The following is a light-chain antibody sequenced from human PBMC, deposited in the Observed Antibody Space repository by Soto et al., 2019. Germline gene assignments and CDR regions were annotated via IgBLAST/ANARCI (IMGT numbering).Light chain of an antibody. J-gene: IGKJ4*01. Sequence: DIQMTQSPSTLSASVGDRVTITCRASPSISSWLARYQQKLGRAPSLLIYDASSLESGVPPRFSGSGYGTKFTLNIISLPAEDFATYFCQQYKTYSSLTFGGGTKGDIK. CDR2: DAS. CDR1: PSISSW. V-gene: IGKV1-5*01. CDR3: QQYKTYSSLT.